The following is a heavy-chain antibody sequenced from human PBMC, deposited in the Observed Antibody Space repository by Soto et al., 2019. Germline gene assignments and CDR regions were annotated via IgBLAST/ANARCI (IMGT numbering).Heavy chain of an antibody. J-gene: IGHJ6*02. CDR1: GGTFSSYA. CDR3: ARNSTYYDILTGPLKGYYYYGMDV. V-gene: IGHV1-69*13. CDR2: IIPIFGTA. Sequence: GASVKVSCKASGGTFSSYAISWVRQAPGQGLEWMGGIIPIFGTANYAQKFQGRVTITADESTSTAYMELSSLRSEDTAVYYCARNSTYYDILTGPLKGYYYYGMDVWGQGTTVTVSS. D-gene: IGHD3-9*01.